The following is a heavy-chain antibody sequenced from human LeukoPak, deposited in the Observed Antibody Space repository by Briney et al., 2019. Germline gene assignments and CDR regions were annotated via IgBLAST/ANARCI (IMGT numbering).Heavy chain of an antibody. CDR1: GYTFTSYG. CDR2: ISAYNGNT. V-gene: IGHV1-18*01. D-gene: IGHD3-22*01. CDR3: ARVEYYYDSSGYSPPDY. J-gene: IGHJ4*02. Sequence: GASVKVSCKASGYTFTSYGISWVRQAPGQGLEWMGWISAYNGNTNYAQKLQGRVTMTTDTSTSTAYMELRSLRSDDTAVYYCARVEYYYDSSGYSPPDYWGQGTLVTVSS.